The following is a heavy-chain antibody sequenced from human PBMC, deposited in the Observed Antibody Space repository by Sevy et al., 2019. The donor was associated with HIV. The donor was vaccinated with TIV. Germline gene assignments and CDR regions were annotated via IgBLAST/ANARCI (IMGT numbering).Heavy chain of an antibody. CDR1: GIAFSTYA. V-gene: IGHV3-23*01. CDR2: ISASGYST. Sequence: GGSLRLSCAASGIAFSTYAMFWVRQAPGKGLEWVSSISASGYSTYYADSVKGRFTLSRDNSKNTLDLQMNSLRADDTAVYYCAKAFSDVYYYDSYADVEYWGQGTLVTVSS. J-gene: IGHJ4*02. CDR3: AKAFSDVYYYDSYADVEY. D-gene: IGHD3-22*01.